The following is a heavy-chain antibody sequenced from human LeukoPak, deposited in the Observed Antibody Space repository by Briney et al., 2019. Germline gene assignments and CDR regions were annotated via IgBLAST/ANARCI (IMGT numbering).Heavy chain of an antibody. CDR2: FNPEDGET. D-gene: IGHD4-17*01. V-gene: IGHV1-24*01. CDR3: ATDAAGDYLNH. J-gene: IGHJ4*02. CDR1: GYIFTELS. Sequence: ATVNVSCKVSGYIFTELSMHWVRQAPGKGLEWMGGFNPEDGETFYAQKFQGRVAMTEDTSTDTAYMELSSLSYDDTAVYYCATDAAGDYLNHWGQGTRVTVSS.